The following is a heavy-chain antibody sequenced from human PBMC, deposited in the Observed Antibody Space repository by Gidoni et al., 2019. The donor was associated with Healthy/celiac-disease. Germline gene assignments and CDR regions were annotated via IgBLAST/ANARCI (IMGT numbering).Heavy chain of an antibody. CDR3: ATGSGWAGHYYYGMDV. D-gene: IGHD6-19*01. CDR1: GGSFSGYY. Sequence: QVQLQQWGAGLLKPSETLSLPCAVYGGSFSGYYWSWIRQPPGKGLEWIGEINHSGSTNYNPSLKSRVTISVDTSKNQFSLKLSSVTAADTAVYYCATGSGWAGHYYYGMDVWGQGTTVTVSS. J-gene: IGHJ6*02. V-gene: IGHV4-34*01. CDR2: INHSGST.